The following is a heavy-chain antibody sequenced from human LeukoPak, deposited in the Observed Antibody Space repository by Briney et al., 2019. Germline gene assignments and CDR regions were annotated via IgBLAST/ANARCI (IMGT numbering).Heavy chain of an antibody. CDR3: ARGHYGMDV. J-gene: IGHJ6*02. Sequence: PGGSLRLSCAASGFTFSDSWMTWVRQPPGKGLEWVANINQDESDKYYADSVKGRFTISRGNAKNSLYVQMNSLRVEDTAVYYCARGHYGMDVWGQGTTVTVSS. CDR1: GFTFSDSW. V-gene: IGHV3-7*01. CDR2: INQDESDK.